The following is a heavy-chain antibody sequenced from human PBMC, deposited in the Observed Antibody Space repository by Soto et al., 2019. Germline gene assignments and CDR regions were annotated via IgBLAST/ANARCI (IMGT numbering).Heavy chain of an antibody. V-gene: IGHV5-51*01. J-gene: IGHJ5*02. CDR2: IFPSDSDT. Sequence: GESLKISCKGSGYKFTSSWIAWVRQMPGKGLEWMGIIFPSDSDTRYSPSFQGQVTISADRSTSTVFLQWASLKASDTAVYFCARKDKSGYFNWFDPWGQGTLVTVSS. CDR3: ARKDKSGYFNWFDP. D-gene: IGHD3-22*01. CDR1: GYKFTSSW.